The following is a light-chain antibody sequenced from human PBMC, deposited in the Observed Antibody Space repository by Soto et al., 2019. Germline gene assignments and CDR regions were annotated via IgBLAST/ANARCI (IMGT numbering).Light chain of an antibody. Sequence: QSALTQPASVSGSPGQSITISCTGTSSDVGGSSYVSWYQQLPGKAPKLMIYDVSDRPSGVSNRFSGSKSGNTASLTISGLQAEDEAEYYCSSYTSSSLYVFGTGTKLTVL. J-gene: IGLJ1*01. CDR2: DVS. CDR1: SSDVGGSSY. V-gene: IGLV2-14*01. CDR3: SSYTSSSLYV.